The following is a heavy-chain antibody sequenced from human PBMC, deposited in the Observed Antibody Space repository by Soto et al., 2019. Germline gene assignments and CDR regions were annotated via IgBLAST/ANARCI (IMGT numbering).Heavy chain of an antibody. V-gene: IGHV3-30*03. D-gene: IGHD3-10*01. CDR2: TSYDGGKN. J-gene: IGHJ4*02. CDR3: ARVESSGASKYFIDY. CDR1: GFTFQNYS. Sequence: QVQLVESGGGVVQHGRSLRLSCAASGFTFQNYSMHWVRQAPGKGLEWVAVTSYDGGKNFYADSVKGRFTISRDNSKNTLYLQMNSLRAEDTATYFCARVESSGASKYFIDYWGQGILVSVSS.